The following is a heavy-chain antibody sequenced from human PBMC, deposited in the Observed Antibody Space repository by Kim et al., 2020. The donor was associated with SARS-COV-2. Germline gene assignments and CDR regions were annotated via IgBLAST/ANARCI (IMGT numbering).Heavy chain of an antibody. CDR1: GYSFTSYW. D-gene: IGHD2-2*01. Sequence: GESLKISCKGSGYSFTSYWIGWVRQMPGKGLEWMGIIYPGDSDTRYSPSFQGQVTISADKSISTAYLQWSSLKASDTAMYYCARHDGSCSSTSCYVGFGGAFDYWGQGTLVTVSS. J-gene: IGHJ4*02. CDR2: IYPGDSDT. V-gene: IGHV5-51*01. CDR3: ARHDGSCSSTSCYVGFGGAFDY.